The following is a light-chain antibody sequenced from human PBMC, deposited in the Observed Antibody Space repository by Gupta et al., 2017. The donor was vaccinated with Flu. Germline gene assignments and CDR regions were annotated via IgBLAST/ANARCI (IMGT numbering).Light chain of an antibody. V-gene: IGLV3-1*01. CDR2: QDR. Sequence: SYELTQPPSASVSPGQTASITCSGDKLADQYACWYRQKPGQSPLLVIYQDRKRPSGIPERFSGSNSGNTATLTISGTQAMDEADYYCQAWDSSTGVFGGGTKLTVL. CDR1: KLADQY. J-gene: IGLJ2*01. CDR3: QAWDSSTGV.